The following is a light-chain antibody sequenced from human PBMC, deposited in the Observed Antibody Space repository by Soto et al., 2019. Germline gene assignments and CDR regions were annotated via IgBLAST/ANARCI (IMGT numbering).Light chain of an antibody. J-gene: IGKJ4*01. V-gene: IGKV1-33*01. CDR2: DAS. Sequence: DIQMTQSPSSMSASLADRVTIXXQASQDISNYLNWYQQKPGKAPKIXIYDASNLETGVPSRFSGSGSGTDFTFTISRLQPEDIATYYCQQYENLPLTFGGGTKVDIK. CDR3: QQYENLPLT. CDR1: QDISNY.